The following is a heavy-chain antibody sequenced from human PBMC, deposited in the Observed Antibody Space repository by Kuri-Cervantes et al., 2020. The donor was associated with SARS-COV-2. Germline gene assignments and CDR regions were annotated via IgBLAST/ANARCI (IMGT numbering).Heavy chain of an antibody. CDR3: ARAEVEMATITLYYYYGMDV. V-gene: IGHV3-21*01. CDR1: GFTFSSYS. D-gene: IGHD5-24*01. Sequence: GGSLRLSCAASGFTFSSYSMNWVRQAPGKGLEWVPSISSSSSYIYYADSVKGRFTNSRDNAKNSLYLQMNSLRAEDTAVYYCARAEVEMATITLYYYYGMDVWGQGTTVTVSS. CDR2: ISSSSSYI. J-gene: IGHJ6*02.